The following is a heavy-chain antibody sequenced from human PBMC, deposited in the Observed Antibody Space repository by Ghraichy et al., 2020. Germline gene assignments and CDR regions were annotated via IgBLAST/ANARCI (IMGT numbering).Heavy chain of an antibody. V-gene: IGHV3-21*01. D-gene: IGHD3-22*01. J-gene: IGHJ2*01. CDR2: ISSSSSYK. Sequence: LSLTCAASGFTFSSYSMNWVRQAPGKGLEWVSSISSSSSYKYYADSVKGRFTISRDNTKNSLYLQMNSLRAEDTAVYYCARDGQVVVITTGYWYFDLWGRGTLVTVSS. CDR1: GFTFSSYS. CDR3: ARDGQVVVITTGYWYFDL.